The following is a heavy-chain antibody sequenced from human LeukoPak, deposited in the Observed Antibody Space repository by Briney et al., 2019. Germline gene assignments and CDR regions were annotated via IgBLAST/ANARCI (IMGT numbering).Heavy chain of an antibody. D-gene: IGHD3-10*01. Sequence: GGSLGLSCSASGFTFSSYAMHWVRQAPGRGLEYVSGISTNGGSTYYADSVKDRFTISRDNSKNMLYLQMNSLRAEDTAVYYCARGGDSLHYWGQGTLVTVSS. CDR1: GFTFSSYA. CDR3: ARGGDSLHY. V-gene: IGHV3-64*04. CDR2: ISTNGGST. J-gene: IGHJ4*02.